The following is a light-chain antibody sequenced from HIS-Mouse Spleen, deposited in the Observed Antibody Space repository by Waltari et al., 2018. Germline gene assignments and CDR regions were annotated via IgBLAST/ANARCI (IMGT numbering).Light chain of an antibody. CDR1: SSDVGGYNY. CDR2: DVS. Sequence: QSALTQPASVSGSPGQSITISCTGTSSDVGGYNYVSSYQQHPGKAPKPMIFDVSNRLSGVSTRFSSSKSGNPASLTICGLQAVYEADYYCSSYTSSSFNVVLDGATKVTVL. V-gene: IGLV2-14*03. CDR3: SSYTSSSFNVV. J-gene: IGLJ2*01.